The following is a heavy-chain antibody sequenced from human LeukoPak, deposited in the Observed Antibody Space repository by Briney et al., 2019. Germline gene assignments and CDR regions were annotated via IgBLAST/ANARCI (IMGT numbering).Heavy chain of an antibody. Sequence: SETLSLTCTVSGGSISSYYWSWIRQPAGKGLEWIGRIYTSGSTNYNPSLKSRVTMSVDTSKNQFSLKLSSVTAADTAVYYCARLLRYSSGWQDAFDIWGQGTMVTVSS. CDR3: ARLLRYSSGWQDAFDI. V-gene: IGHV4-4*07. J-gene: IGHJ3*02. CDR2: IYTSGST. D-gene: IGHD6-25*01. CDR1: GGSISSYY.